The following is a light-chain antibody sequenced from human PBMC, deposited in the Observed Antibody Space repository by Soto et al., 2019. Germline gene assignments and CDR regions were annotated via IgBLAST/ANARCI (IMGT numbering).Light chain of an antibody. CDR3: SSYTGSTTPWV. Sequence: QSALTQPASVSESPGQSITISCTGTSSDIGAYNYVSWYQQHPGKAPKLMIYDVSHRPSGVPVRFSGSKSGNTASLTISGLQAEDETEYYCSSYTGSTTPWVFGGGTKVT. J-gene: IGLJ3*02. CDR1: SSDIGAYNY. V-gene: IGLV2-14*03. CDR2: DVS.